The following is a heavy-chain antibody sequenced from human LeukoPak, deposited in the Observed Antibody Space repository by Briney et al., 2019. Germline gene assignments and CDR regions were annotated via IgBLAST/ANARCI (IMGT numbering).Heavy chain of an antibody. D-gene: IGHD3-22*01. Sequence: GGSLRLSCAASGFTFSRYAMSWVRLAPGKGLEWVSAINGIGRSTHYADSVKGRFTISRDNSNNTLYLQMSSLRAEDTAVYYCTKVKTVTIVVINVFDMWGQGTKVTGSS. V-gene: IGHV3-23*01. CDR1: GFTFSRYA. CDR2: INGIGRST. J-gene: IGHJ3*02. CDR3: TKVKTVTIVVINVFDM.